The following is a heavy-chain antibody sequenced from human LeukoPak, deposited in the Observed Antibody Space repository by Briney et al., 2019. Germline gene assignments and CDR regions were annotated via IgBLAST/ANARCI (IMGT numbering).Heavy chain of an antibody. J-gene: IGHJ3*02. CDR3: ARAGGIWYSSSWYGAYDAFDI. V-gene: IGHV1-8*01. CDR2: MNPNSGNT. CDR1: GYTFTSYD. Sequence: GASVKVSCKASGYTFTSYDINWVRQATGQGLEWMGWMNPNSGNTGYAQKFQGWVTMTRDTSISTAYMELSRLRSDDTAVYYCARAGGIWYSSSWYGAYDAFDIWGQGTMVTVSS. D-gene: IGHD6-13*01.